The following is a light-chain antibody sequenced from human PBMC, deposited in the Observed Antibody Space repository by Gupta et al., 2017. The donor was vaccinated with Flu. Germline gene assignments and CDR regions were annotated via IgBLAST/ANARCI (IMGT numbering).Light chain of an antibody. CDR2: GAS. V-gene: IGKV3-20*01. CDR3: QQDSSPPLT. Sequence: EIVLTQSPGTLSVSPGERATISCRASQSVTNSFLAWYQQKPRQDPRLLIYGASSWATGIPDRFGGRWSGTDFTLTISRLEPGDFAVYYCQQDSSPPLTFGGGTKVEIK. J-gene: IGKJ4*01. CDR1: QSVTNSF.